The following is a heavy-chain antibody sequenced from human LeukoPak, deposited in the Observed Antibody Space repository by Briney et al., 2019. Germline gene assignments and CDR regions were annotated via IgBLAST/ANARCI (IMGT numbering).Heavy chain of an antibody. CDR3: ARLRVTMVRGENNWFDP. J-gene: IGHJ5*02. Sequence: PSETLSLTCTVSGGSISSYYWSWIRQPPGKGLEWIGYIYYSGSTNYNPSLKSRVTISVDTSKNQFSLKLSSVTAADTAVYYCARLRVTMVRGENNWFDPWGQGTLVTVSS. CDR1: GGSISSYY. CDR2: IYYSGST. D-gene: IGHD3-10*01. V-gene: IGHV4-59*08.